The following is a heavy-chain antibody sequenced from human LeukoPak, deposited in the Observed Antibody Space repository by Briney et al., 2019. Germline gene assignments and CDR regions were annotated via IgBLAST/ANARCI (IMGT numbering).Heavy chain of an antibody. CDR1: GFTFSSYA. Sequence: GGSLRLSCAASGFTFSSYAMSWVRQAPGKGLEWVSAISGSANTYYTDSVKGRFTISRDNSKNTLYLQMNSFRAEDTAVYYCARHRITGRAFDYWGQGTLVTVSS. CDR2: ISGSANT. CDR3: ARHRITGRAFDY. V-gene: IGHV3-23*01. D-gene: IGHD1-20*01. J-gene: IGHJ4*02.